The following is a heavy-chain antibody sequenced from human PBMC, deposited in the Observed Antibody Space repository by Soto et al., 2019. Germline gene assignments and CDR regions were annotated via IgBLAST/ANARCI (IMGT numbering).Heavy chain of an antibody. V-gene: IGHV3-21*01. CDR2: ISSSSSNI. D-gene: IGHD2-2*01. CDR1: GFTFSNYG. CDR3: ARELEGTSQIDI. J-gene: IGHJ4*02. Sequence: EVQLVESGGGLVKPGGSLRLSCAASGFTFSNYGMNWVRQAPGKGLEWVSSISSSSSNIYYGDSVKGRFTISRDNAKSALYLHMNSLRAEDSAMYSCARELEGTSQIDIWGQGTLVTVSS.